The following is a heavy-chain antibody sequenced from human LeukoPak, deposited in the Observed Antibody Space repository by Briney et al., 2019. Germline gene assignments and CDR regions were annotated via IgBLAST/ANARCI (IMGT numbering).Heavy chain of an antibody. D-gene: IGHD6-19*01. J-gene: IGHJ4*02. CDR2: IYPGDSNT. V-gene: IGHV5-51*01. Sequence: MHGESLKIPCQGSGFTFTSYWIGWVRQMPGKGLEWMGIIYPGDSNTRYSPSFQGQVTMSADKSISTAYLQWSSLRASDTAMYYCATRRAVAGKYYFDSWGQGTLVTVSS. CDR3: ATRRAVAGKYYFDS. CDR1: GFTFTSYW.